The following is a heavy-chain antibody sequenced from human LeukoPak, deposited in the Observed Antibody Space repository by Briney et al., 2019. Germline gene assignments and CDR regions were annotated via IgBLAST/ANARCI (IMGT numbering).Heavy chain of an antibody. CDR2: IIPIFGTA. D-gene: IGHD3-3*01. Sequence: GASVKVSCKASGGTFSSYAISWVRQAPGQGLEWMGGIIPIFGTANYAQKFQGRVTITADESTSTAYMELSSLRSEDTAVYYCARLRTYERFLEWLLPTGWFDPWGQGTLVTVSS. V-gene: IGHV1-69*13. CDR1: GGTFSSYA. J-gene: IGHJ5*02. CDR3: ARLRTYERFLEWLLPTGWFDP.